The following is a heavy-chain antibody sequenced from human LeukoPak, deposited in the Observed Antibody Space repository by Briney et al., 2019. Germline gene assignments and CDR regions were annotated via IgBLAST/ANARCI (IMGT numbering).Heavy chain of an antibody. CDR1: GGSISSGGYY. CDR3: ARAALSNLYSSGWYDYYYYGMDV. J-gene: IGHJ6*02. CDR2: IYYSGST. V-gene: IGHV4-31*03. Sequence: PSQTLSLTCTVSGGSISSGGYYWSWIRQHPGKGLEWMGYIYYSGSTYYNPSLKSRVTISVDTSKNQFSLKLSSVTAADTAVYYCARAALSNLYSSGWYDYYYYGMDVWGQGTTVTVSS. D-gene: IGHD6-19*01.